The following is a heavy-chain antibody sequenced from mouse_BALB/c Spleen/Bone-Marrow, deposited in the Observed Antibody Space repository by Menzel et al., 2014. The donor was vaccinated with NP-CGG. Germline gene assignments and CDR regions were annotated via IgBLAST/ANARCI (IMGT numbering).Heavy chain of an antibody. J-gene: IGHJ1*01. Sequence: VQRVESGPGLVAPSQSLSITCTVSGFSLTSYGVHWARQPPGKGLEWLGVIWAGGSTNYNSALMSRLSISKDNSKSQVFLKMNSLQTDDTAMYYCARDLGRYFDVWGAGTTVTVSS. D-gene: IGHD4-1*01. V-gene: IGHV2-9*02. CDR2: IWAGGST. CDR1: GFSLTSYG. CDR3: ARDLGRYFDV.